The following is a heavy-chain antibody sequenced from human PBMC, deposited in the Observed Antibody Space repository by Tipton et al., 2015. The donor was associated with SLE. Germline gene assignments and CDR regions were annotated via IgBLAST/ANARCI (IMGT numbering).Heavy chain of an antibody. CDR3: ARDLDYVWGSYRPRAFDI. D-gene: IGHD3-16*02. V-gene: IGHV4-59*11. CDR2: IYYSGST. J-gene: IGHJ3*02. Sequence: TLSLTCAVYGGSISSHYWSWIRQPPGKGLEWIGYIYYSGSTNYNPSLKSRVTISVDTSKNQFSLKLSSVTAADTAVYYCARDLDYVWGSYRPRAFDIWGQGTMVTVSS. CDR1: GGSISSHY.